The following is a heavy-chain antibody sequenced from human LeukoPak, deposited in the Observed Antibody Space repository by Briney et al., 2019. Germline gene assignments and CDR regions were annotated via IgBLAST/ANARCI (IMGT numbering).Heavy chain of an antibody. CDR3: ARTQEAGYSSGRYDSYYYYYMDV. CDR1: GYSISSGYY. V-gene: IGHV4-38-2*02. Sequence: SETLSLTCTVSGYSISSGYYWGWIRQPPGKGLEWIGSMYHSGNTYYNASLKSRVTISVDTSKNQISLKLSSVTAADTAVYFCARTQEAGYSSGRYDSYYYYYMDVWGKGTTVTISS. CDR2: MYHSGNT. J-gene: IGHJ6*03. D-gene: IGHD6-19*01.